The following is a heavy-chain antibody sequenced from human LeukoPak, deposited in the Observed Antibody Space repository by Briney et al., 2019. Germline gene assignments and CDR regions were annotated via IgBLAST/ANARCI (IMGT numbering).Heavy chain of an antibody. CDR1: GGSISSYY. CDR3: AREGYSSSWYSEGAFDI. CDR2: IYYSGST. D-gene: IGHD6-13*01. J-gene: IGHJ3*02. V-gene: IGHV4-59*01. Sequence: PSETLSLTCTVSGGSISSYYWSWIRRPPGKGLEWIGYIYYSGSTNYNPSLKSRVTISVDTSKNQFSLKLSSVTAADTAVYYCAREGYSSSWYSEGAFDIWGQGTMVTVSS.